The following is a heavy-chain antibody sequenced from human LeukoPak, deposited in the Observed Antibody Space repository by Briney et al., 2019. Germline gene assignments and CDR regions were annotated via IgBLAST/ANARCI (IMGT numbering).Heavy chain of an antibody. CDR3: AHLATSAYYYDY. Sequence: SGPTLVNPTDTLTLTCTCSGFSITSSGLAVGWIRQPPGKALEWLGHIYWNDKDYYNTCLRSRLTITKDTSENQVVLTMTNMDPVDTATYYCAHLATSAYYYDYWGQGTLVTVSS. V-gene: IGHV2-5*01. D-gene: IGHD1-26*01. CDR1: GFSITSSGLA. J-gene: IGHJ4*02. CDR2: IYWNDKD.